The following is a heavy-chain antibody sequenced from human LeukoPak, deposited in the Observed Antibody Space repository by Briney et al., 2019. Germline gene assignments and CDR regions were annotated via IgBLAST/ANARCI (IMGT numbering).Heavy chain of an antibody. J-gene: IGHJ6*02. CDR2: ISSSSSTI. D-gene: IGHD2-2*01. Sequence: GGSLRLSCAASGFTFSSYSMTWVRQAPGKGLEWVSYISSSSSTIYYADSVKGRFTISRDNAKNSLYLQMNSLRTEDTALYYCAKVLVPAAPWGMDVWGQGTTVTVSS. CDR3: AKVLVPAAPWGMDV. CDR1: GFTFSSYS. V-gene: IGHV3-48*01.